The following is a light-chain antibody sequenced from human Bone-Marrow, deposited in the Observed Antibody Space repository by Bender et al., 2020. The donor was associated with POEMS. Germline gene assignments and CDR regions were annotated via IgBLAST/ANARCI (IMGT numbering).Light chain of an antibody. CDR2: DVL. J-gene: IGLJ3*02. CDR3: CSYAGSSTPNWV. CDR1: SSDVGGYTS. Sequence: QSALTQPRSVSGSPGQSVTISCTGTSSDVGGYTSVSWYQQHPGKAPKLIIYDVLKRPSGVSNRFSGSKSGNTASLTISGLQAEDEADYYCCSYAGSSTPNWVFGGGTKLTVL. V-gene: IGLV2-11*01.